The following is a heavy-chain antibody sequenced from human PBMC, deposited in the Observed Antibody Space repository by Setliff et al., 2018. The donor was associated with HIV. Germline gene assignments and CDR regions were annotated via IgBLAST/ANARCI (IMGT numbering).Heavy chain of an antibody. CDR1: GGSMSRFY. J-gene: IGHJ4*02. D-gene: IGHD1-1*01. CDR2: VYSTGSI. CDR3: ARAEGDAYNSLPYFDS. V-gene: IGHV4-59*01. Sequence: PSETLSLTCTVSGGSMSRFYWTWIRQPPGKGLEWIGFVYSTGSINYSPSFRGRLTISLDTSENQFSLHLTSVIAADTAVYYCARAEGDAYNSLPYFDSWGPGALVTVSS.